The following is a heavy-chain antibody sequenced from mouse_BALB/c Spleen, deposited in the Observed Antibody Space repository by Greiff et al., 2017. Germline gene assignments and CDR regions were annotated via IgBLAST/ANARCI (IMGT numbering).Heavy chain of an antibody. CDR3: ARGRGNYGY. Sequence: QVHVKQSGAELVRPGSSVKISCKASGYAFSSYWMNWVKQRPGQGLEWIGQIYPGDGDTNYNGKFKGKATLTADKSSSTAYMQLSSLTSEDSAVYFCARGRGNYGYWGQGTTLTVSS. D-gene: IGHD2-1*01. CDR2: IYPGDGDT. J-gene: IGHJ2*01. V-gene: IGHV1-80*01. CDR1: GYAFSSYW.